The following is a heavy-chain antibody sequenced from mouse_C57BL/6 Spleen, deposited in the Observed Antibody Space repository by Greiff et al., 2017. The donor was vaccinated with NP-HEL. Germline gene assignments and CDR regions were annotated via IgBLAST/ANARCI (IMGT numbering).Heavy chain of an antibody. D-gene: IGHD2-12*01. CDR2: IDPSDSET. CDR3: AKGKIVHYAMDY. CDR1: GYTFTSYW. Sequence: VQLQQSGAELVRPGSSVKLSCKASGYTFTSYWMHWVKQRPIQGLEWIGNIDPSDSETHYNQKFKDKATLTVDKSSSTAYMQLSSLTSEDSAVYYCAKGKIVHYAMDYWGQGTSVTVSS. V-gene: IGHV1-52*01. J-gene: IGHJ4*01.